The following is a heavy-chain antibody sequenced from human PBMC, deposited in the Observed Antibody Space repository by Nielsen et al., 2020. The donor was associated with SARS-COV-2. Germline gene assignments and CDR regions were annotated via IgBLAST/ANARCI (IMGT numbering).Heavy chain of an antibody. V-gene: IGHV4-59*12. J-gene: IGHJ5*02. CDR2: IYYTGST. CDR1: GGSISTYY. CDR3: ARNFDYSNSVWFDP. Sequence: SETLSLTCTVSGGSISTYYWSWIRQPPGKGLEWIGYIYYTGSTYYNPSLKSRVTISVDRSKNQFSLKLSSVTAADTAVYYCARNFDYSNSVWFDPWGQGTLVTVSS. D-gene: IGHD4-11*01.